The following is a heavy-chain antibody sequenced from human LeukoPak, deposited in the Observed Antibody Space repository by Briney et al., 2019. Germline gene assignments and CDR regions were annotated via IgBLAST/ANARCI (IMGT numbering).Heavy chain of an antibody. Sequence: GGSLRLSCAASGFSFSSYAMSWVRQASGKGLEWVSCISDSGSITYYADSVKGRFTISRDNSKNTLYLQMNSLRVEDTAVYYCARQRELLLGSSFDYWGQGTLVTVSS. J-gene: IGHJ4*02. D-gene: IGHD1-26*01. V-gene: IGHV3-23*01. CDR3: ARQRELLLGSSFDY. CDR2: ISDSGSIT. CDR1: GFSFSSYA.